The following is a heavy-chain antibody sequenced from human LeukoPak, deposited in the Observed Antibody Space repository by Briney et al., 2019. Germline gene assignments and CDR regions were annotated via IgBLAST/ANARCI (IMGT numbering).Heavy chain of an antibody. Sequence: SETLSLTCAVYGGSLSGYYWSWIRQPPGKGLEWIGEINHSGSTNYNPSLKSRVTISVDTSKNQFSLKLSSVTAADTAVYYCARGRIGYCSGGSCYPAYYYYYGMDVWGQGTTVTVSS. CDR3: ARGRIGYCSGGSCYPAYYYYYGMDV. D-gene: IGHD2-15*01. V-gene: IGHV4-34*01. J-gene: IGHJ6*02. CDR1: GGSLSGYY. CDR2: INHSGST.